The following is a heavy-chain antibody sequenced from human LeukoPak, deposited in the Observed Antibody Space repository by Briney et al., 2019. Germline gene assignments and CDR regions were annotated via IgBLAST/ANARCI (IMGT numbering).Heavy chain of an antibody. D-gene: IGHD2-2*01. Sequence: GESLKISCHGSGYTFTSNWIGWVRQMPGKGLEWMGIIYPGDSETRYSPSFQGQVTISADKSISTAYLQWSSLKASDTAMYYCARHFEAYGISTGDYYYYMDVWGEGTTVTVSS. CDR2: IYPGDSET. V-gene: IGHV5-51*01. CDR3: ARHFEAYGISTGDYYYYMDV. J-gene: IGHJ6*03. CDR1: GYTFTSNW.